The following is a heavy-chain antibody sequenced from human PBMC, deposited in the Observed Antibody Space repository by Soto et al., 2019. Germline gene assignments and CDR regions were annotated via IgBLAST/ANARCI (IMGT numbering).Heavy chain of an antibody. V-gene: IGHV3-74*01. CDR3: ARDRFGSSWDLVNWFDP. CDR2: INSDGSST. CDR1: GFTFSSYW. D-gene: IGHD6-13*01. J-gene: IGHJ5*02. Sequence: EVQLVESGGGLVQPGGSLRLSCAASGFTFSSYWMHWVRQAPGKGLVWVSRINSDGSSTSYADSVKGRFTISRDNAKNTLYLQMNSLRAEDTAVYYCARDRFGSSWDLVNWFDPWGQGTLVTVSS.